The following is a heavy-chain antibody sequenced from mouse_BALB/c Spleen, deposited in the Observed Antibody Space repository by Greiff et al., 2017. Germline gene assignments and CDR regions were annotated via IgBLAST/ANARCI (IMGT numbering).Heavy chain of an antibody. D-gene: IGHD2-3*01. Sequence: EVMLVESGGGLVQPGGSLRLSCATSGFTFTDYYMSWVRQPPGKALEWLGFIRNKANGYTTEYSASVKGRFTISRDNSQSILYLQMNTLRAEDSATYYCARGDTLYYYAMDYWGQGTSVTVSS. V-gene: IGHV7-3*02. CDR3: ARGDTLYYYAMDY. CDR1: GFTFTDYY. CDR2: IRNKANGYTT. J-gene: IGHJ4*01.